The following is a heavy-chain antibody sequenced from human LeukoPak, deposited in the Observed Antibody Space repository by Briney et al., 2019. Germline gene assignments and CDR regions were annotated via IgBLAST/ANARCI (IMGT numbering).Heavy chain of an antibody. V-gene: IGHV3-30*18. CDR3: AKDARMAH. J-gene: IGHJ4*02. D-gene: IGHD2-8*01. Sequence: GGSLRLSCAASGFTFSSFAMHWVRQAPGKGLEWVAVISYDGSNKHYADSVKGRFTISRDNSKNTLYLQMNSLRAEDTAVYYCAKDARMAHWGQGTLVTVSS. CDR2: ISYDGSNK. CDR1: GFTFSSFA.